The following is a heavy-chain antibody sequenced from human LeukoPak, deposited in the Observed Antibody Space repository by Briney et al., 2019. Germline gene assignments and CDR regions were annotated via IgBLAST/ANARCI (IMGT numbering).Heavy chain of an antibody. CDR1: GGTFSSYA. Sequence: GASVKVSCKASGGTFSSYAISWVRQAPGQGLEWMGGIIPIFGTANYAQKFQGRVTITTDESTSTAYMELSSLRSEDTAVYYCARGLAARPKTYYYYYYMDVWGKGTTVTVSS. D-gene: IGHD6-6*01. CDR3: ARGLAARPKTYYYYYYMDV. CDR2: IIPIFGTA. V-gene: IGHV1-69*05. J-gene: IGHJ6*03.